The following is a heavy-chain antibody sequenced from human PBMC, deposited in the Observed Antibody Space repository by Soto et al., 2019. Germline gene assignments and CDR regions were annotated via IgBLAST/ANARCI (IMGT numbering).Heavy chain of an antibody. Sequence: ASVKVSCKASGFTFTSSAMQWVRQARGQRLEWIGWIVVGSGNTNYAQKFQERVTITRDRSTSTAYMELSSLRSEDTAVYYCAAGELGYCSGGSCRNAFDIWGQGTMVTVSS. V-gene: IGHV1-58*02. CDR2: IVVGSGNT. CDR1: GFTFTSSA. J-gene: IGHJ3*02. CDR3: AAGELGYCSGGSCRNAFDI. D-gene: IGHD2-15*01.